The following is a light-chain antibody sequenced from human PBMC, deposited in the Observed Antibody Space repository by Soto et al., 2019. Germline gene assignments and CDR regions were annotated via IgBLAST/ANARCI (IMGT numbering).Light chain of an antibody. CDR1: EALGDK. V-gene: IGKV3-15*01. CDR2: DAS. Sequence: DIVMTQSPARLSVSPGEGATISCRANEALGDKLAWYQQEPGQSPRLIIFDASTRATAVPARFSGSGSGTYFTLTISGLQSGDVAVYYCQQYRGWPLSFGGGTKVEIK. J-gene: IGKJ4*01. CDR3: QQYRGWPLS.